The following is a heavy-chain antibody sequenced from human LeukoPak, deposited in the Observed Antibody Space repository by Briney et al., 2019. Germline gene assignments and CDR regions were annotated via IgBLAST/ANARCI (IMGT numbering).Heavy chain of an antibody. CDR1: GFTFSSYA. D-gene: IGHD3-10*02. CDR2: ISGSGGST. Sequence: GGSLRLSCAASGFTFSSYAMSWVRQAPGKGLEWVSAISGSGGSTYYADSVKGRFTISRDNSKNTLYLQMNSLRAEDTAVYYCAKDSSWCSGSPCDVWGQGTTVTVSS. CDR3: AKDSSWCSGSPCDV. V-gene: IGHV3-23*01. J-gene: IGHJ6*02.